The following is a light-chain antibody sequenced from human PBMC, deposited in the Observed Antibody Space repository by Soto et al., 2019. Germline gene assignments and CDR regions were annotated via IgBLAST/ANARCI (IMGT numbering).Light chain of an antibody. CDR3: QSYDTMLSGPEV. CDR2: NNI. V-gene: IGLV1-40*01. CDR1: TSNLGAGYD. J-gene: IGLJ2*01. Sequence: QSVLTQPPSVSGAPGQTVTISCTGSTSNLGAGYDVHWYQQLPGTAPKLLIYNNINRPSGVPDRFSGSKSGTSASLAITGLQAEDEADYYGQSYDTMLSGPEVFGGGTKVTVL.